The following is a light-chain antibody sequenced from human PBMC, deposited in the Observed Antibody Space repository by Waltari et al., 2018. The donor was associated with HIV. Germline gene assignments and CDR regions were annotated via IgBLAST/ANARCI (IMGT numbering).Light chain of an antibody. CDR2: GAS. Sequence: DIQMTQSPSSLSASVGDRVTITCRASQGIDNFLNLYQQKPGKAPKLLIYGASRLHSGVPSRLSGSGSGTDFTLTVNSLQPEDFATYYCQQSYTTRWTFGLGTKVEMK. CDR1: QGIDNF. J-gene: IGKJ1*01. V-gene: IGKV1-39*01. CDR3: QQSYTTRWT.